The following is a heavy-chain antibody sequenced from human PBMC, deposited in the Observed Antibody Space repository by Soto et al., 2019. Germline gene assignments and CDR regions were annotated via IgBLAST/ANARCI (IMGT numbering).Heavy chain of an antibody. V-gene: IGHV3-23*01. CDR1: GF. CDR2: ISDYGANT. CDR3: AKGFSCHDFEF. Sequence: EVQVLESGGGLVQPGGSLRLSCAASGFMSWVRQAPGKGLEWVSAISDYGANTYYVDSVKGRFTISRDNAKTTLYLQMNSLRADDTAVYYCAKGFSCHDFEFRGQGTLVTVSS. D-gene: IGHD3-16*01. J-gene: IGHJ4*02.